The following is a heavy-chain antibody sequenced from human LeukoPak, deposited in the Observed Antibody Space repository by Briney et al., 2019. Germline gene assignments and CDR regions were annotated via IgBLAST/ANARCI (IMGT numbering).Heavy chain of an antibody. CDR2: IKQDGSEK. D-gene: IGHD2-21*02. V-gene: IGHV3-7*01. J-gene: IGHJ4*01. Sequence: GGSLRLSCAASGFTFSSYWMSWVRQAPGKGLEWVANIKQDGSEKYYVDSVKGRFTISRDNAKNSLYLQMNSLRAVDTAVYYCARDPFVVVTAIYFYYWGHGTLVTVSS. CDR1: GFTFSSYW. CDR3: ARDPFVVVTAIYFYY.